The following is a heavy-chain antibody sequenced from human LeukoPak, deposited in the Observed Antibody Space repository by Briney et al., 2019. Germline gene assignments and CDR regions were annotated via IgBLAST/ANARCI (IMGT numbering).Heavy chain of an antibody. CDR1: GYTFTGYF. CDR2: INPNSGGT. CDR3: ARAQSLTAPAGTFANS. D-gene: IGHD6-13*01. V-gene: IGHV1-2*02. Sequence: ASVKVSCKASGYTFTGYFLHWVRRAPGQGFEWMGWINPNSGGTYYAQRFQGRVTMTRDTSISTAYMELSSLRSDDTAVYYCARAQSLTAPAGTFANSWGQGTLVTVSS. J-gene: IGHJ4*02.